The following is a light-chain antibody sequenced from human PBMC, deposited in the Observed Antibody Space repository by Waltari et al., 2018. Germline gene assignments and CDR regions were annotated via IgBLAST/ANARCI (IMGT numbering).Light chain of an antibody. Sequence: EVVLTQSPATLSLSPGERASLSCRASQSVDTSLAWYQQKPGQAPRLLIYDASNRATGIPPRFSGSGSGTDFTLTISSLESEDFTVYYCQQHSNWPPSITFGQGTRLE. CDR2: DAS. J-gene: IGKJ5*01. CDR3: QQHSNWPPSIT. CDR1: QSVDTS. V-gene: IGKV3-11*01.